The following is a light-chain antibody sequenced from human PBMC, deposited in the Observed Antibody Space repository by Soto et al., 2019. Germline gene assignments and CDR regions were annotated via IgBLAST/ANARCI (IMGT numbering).Light chain of an antibody. CDR2: GAS. CDR3: LQDYNFPWA. CDR1: QGFRSD. V-gene: IGKV1-6*01. J-gene: IGKJ1*01. Sequence: IQMTQSPSSLSASVGDRVTISCRASQGFRSDLAWYQQKPGKVPKLLIYGASKLESGVPSRFSGSGFGTDFTLTISSLQPEDFATYYCLQDYNFPWAFGQGTKVEIK.